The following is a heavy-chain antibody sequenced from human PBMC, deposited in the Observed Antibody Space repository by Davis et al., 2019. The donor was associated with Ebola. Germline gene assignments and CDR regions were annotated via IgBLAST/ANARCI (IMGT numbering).Heavy chain of an antibody. CDR1: GGSISSSNW. D-gene: IGHD1-1*01. CDR3: ARENWNYYYYYGMDV. J-gene: IGHJ6*02. V-gene: IGHV4-4*02. Sequence: SETLSLTCAVSGGSISSSNWWSWVRQPPGKGLEWIGEIYHSGSTNYNPSLKSRVTISVDTSKNQFSLKLSSVTAADTAVYYCARENWNYYYYYGMDVWGQGTTVTVSS. CDR2: IYHSGST.